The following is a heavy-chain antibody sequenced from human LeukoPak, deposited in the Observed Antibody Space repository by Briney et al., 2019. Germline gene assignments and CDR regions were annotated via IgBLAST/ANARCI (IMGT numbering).Heavy chain of an antibody. V-gene: IGHV3-49*04. J-gene: IGHJ4*02. D-gene: IGHD3-10*01. CDR2: IRSKAYGGTT. Sequence: SGGSLRLSCTASGFTFGDYAMSWVRQAPGKGLEWVGFIRSKAYGGTTEYAASVKGRFTISRDDSKSIAYLQMNSLKTEDTAVYYCTRVNVLLWFGELFFDYWGKGTLVTVSS. CDR3: TRVNVLLWFGELFFDY. CDR1: GFTFGDYA.